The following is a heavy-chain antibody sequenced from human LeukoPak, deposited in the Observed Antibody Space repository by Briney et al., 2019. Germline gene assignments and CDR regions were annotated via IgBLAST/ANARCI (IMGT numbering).Heavy chain of an antibody. V-gene: IGHV1-2*02. CDR2: INPNSGGT. D-gene: IGHD2-15*01. J-gene: IGHJ4*02. Sequence: ASVKVSCKASGYTFTGYYMHWVRQAPGQGLEWMGWINPNSGGTNYAQKFQGRVTMTRDTSISTAHMELSRLRSDDTAVYYCAGGYCSGGSCYSDYWGQGTLVTVSS. CDR1: GYTFTGYY. CDR3: AGGYCSGGSCYSDY.